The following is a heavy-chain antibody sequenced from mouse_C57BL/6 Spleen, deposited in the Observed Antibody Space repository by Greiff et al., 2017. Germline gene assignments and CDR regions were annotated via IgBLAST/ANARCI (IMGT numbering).Heavy chain of an antibody. CDR1: GYAFTNYL. V-gene: IGHV1-54*01. CDR2: INPGSGGT. Sequence: QVQLQQSGAELVRPGTSVKVSCKASGYAFTNYLIEWVKQRPGQGLEWIGLINPGSGGTNYNEKFKGKATLTGDKSSSTAYMQLSSLTSEDSAVSFYVRDRALVLDSCFAYWGQGTLVTVSA. J-gene: IGHJ3*01. D-gene: IGHD1-2*01. CDR3: VRDRALVLDSCFAY.